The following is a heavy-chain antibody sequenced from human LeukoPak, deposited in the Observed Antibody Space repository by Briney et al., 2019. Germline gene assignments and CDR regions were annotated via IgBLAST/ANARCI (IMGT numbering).Heavy chain of an antibody. D-gene: IGHD5-24*01. CDR3: ARDPSWLAENYYFDY. V-gene: IGHV3-11*04. J-gene: IGHJ4*02. Sequence: GGSLRLSCVASGFTFSDYYMSWIRQAPGKGLEWVSHISSRGTITYYADSVKGRFTISRDNAKNSLCLQMNSLRAEDTAVYYCARDPSWLAENYYFDYWGQGTLVTVSS. CDR1: GFTFSDYY. CDR2: ISSRGTIT.